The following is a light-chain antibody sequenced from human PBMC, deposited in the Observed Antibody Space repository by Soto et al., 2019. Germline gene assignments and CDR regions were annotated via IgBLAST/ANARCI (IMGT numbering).Light chain of an antibody. Sequence: QSVLTQPPSVSAAPGQKVTISCSGSSSNIGNNYVSWYQQLPGTAPKLLIYDNDKRPSGIPDRFSGSKFGTSATLGVTGLQTGDEADYYCATWDSSLSAGVFGGGTKLTVL. J-gene: IGLJ2*01. CDR2: DND. V-gene: IGLV1-51*01. CDR1: SSNIGNNY. CDR3: ATWDSSLSAGV.